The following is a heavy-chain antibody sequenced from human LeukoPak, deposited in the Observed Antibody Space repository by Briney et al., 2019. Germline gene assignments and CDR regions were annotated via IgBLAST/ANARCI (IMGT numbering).Heavy chain of an antibody. CDR2: IIPIFGTA. D-gene: IGHD1-26*01. CDR1: GYTFTGYY. CDR3: ARVGEGAAKD. J-gene: IGHJ4*02. V-gene: IGHV1-69*13. Sequence: SVKVSCKASGYTFTGYYMHWVRQAPGQGLEWMGGIIPIFGTANYAQKFQGRVTITADESTSTAYMELSSLRSEDTAVYYCARVGEGAAKDWGQGTLVTVSS.